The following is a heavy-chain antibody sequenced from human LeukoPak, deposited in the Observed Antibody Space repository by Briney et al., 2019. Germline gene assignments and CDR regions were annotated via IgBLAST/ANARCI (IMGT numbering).Heavy chain of an antibody. CDR1: GYSINNGYY. Sequence: SETLSLTCTVSGYSINNGYYWNWIRQPPGKGLEWIGYIYYTGSTNYNPSLKSRVTMSVDTSKNQFSLNLRSVTPEDTAVYYCARNLILEQLVLNFWGQGTLVTVSS. V-gene: IGHV4-61*01. J-gene: IGHJ4*02. CDR3: ARNLILEQLVLNF. CDR2: IYYTGST. D-gene: IGHD6-13*01.